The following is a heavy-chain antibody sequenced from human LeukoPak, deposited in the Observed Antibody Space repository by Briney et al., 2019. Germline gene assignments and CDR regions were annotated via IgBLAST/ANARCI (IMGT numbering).Heavy chain of an antibody. V-gene: IGHV4-30-4*07. CDR2: IYYSGSI. D-gene: IGHD3-10*02. Sequence: TLSLTCAVSGGSISSGGYSWSWIRQPPGKGLEWIGYIYYSGSIYYNPSLKSRVTISVDTSKNQFSLKLSSVTAADTAVYYCARQVFEYFDYWGQGALVTVSS. CDR1: GGSISSGGYS. CDR3: ARQVFEYFDY. J-gene: IGHJ4*02.